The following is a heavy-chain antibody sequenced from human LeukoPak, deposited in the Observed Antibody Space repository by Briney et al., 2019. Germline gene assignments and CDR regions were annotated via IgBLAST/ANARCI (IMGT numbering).Heavy chain of an antibody. V-gene: IGHV4-31*03. CDR1: GGSISSGGYY. J-gene: IGHJ4*02. CDR3: AREFSGYSYGYIDY. D-gene: IGHD5-18*01. Sequence: SETLSLTCTVPGGSISSGGYYWSWIRQHPGKGLEWIGYIYYSGSTYYNPSLKSRVTISVDTSKNQSSLKLSSVTAADTAVYYCAREFSGYSYGYIDYWGQGTLVTVSS. CDR2: IYYSGST.